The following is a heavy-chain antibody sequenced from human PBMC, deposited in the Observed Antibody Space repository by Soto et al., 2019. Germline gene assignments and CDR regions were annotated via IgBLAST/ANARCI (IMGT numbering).Heavy chain of an antibody. Sequence: QVQLQQSGPGLVTPSQTLSLTCAISGDSVSTNSAAWNWIRLSPSRGLEWLGRTGYRSKWYDDYAISGKSRINDRQDASKKQASLKLNSVTPEDKAWYSWAREWRDGFAIWGQGTMVAVAS. CDR2: TGYRSKWYD. D-gene: IGHD5-12*01. J-gene: IGHJ3*02. CDR3: AREWRDGFAI. CDR1: GDSVSTNSAA. V-gene: IGHV6-1*01.